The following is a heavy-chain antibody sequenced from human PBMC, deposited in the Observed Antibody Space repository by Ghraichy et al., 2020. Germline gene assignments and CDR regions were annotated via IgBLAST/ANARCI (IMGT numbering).Heavy chain of an antibody. CDR3: TKEASLTGYADF. J-gene: IGHJ4*02. CDR2: IGGSGGNI. D-gene: IGHD2-2*01. V-gene: IGHV3-23*01. Sequence: GGGVRLSCAASGFTFSSYAMSWIRQAPGKGPEWGSAIGGSGGNIYYADSVKGRFTISRDNSKNTLYLQMNSLRAEDTVVYYCTKEASLTGYADFWGQGTLVTVSS. CDR1: GFTFSSYA.